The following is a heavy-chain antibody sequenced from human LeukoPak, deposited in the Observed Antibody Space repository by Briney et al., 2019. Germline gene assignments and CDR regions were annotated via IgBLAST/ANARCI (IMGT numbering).Heavy chain of an antibody. J-gene: IGHJ5*02. CDR1: GYTFTGYY. CDR2: INPNSGGT. D-gene: IGHD1-1*01. V-gene: IGHV1-2*02. CDR3: ARNGRALNWFDP. Sequence: ASVKVSCMASGYTFTGYYMHWVRQAPGHPLEWMGWINPNSGGTNYAQNFQGRVTMTRDTSISTAYMELTRLKPDDTAVYYCARNGRALNWFDPWGQGTLVTVSS.